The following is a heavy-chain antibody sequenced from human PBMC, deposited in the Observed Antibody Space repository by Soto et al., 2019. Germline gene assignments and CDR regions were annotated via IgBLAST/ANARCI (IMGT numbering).Heavy chain of an antibody. Sequence: QVQLVESGGGVVQPGRSLRLSCAASGFTFSNNGMHWVRQAPGKGLEWVAVIWYDGINKYYADSVKGRFIISRDNSKNTVYLQMNSLRAEDTAVYYCARDQVQRVDGLDVWGQGTTVTVSS. J-gene: IGHJ6*02. CDR1: GFTFSNNG. D-gene: IGHD2-15*01. CDR2: IWYDGINK. V-gene: IGHV3-33*01. CDR3: ARDQVQRVDGLDV.